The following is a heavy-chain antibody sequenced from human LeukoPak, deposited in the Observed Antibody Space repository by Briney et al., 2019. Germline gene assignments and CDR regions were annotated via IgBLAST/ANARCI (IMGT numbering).Heavy chain of an antibody. CDR2: INPNSGGT. CDR3: ARAGGDFWSGYFSFFADY. CDR1: GYTFTGYY. D-gene: IGHD3-3*01. V-gene: IGHV1-2*02. J-gene: IGHJ4*02. Sequence: ASVKVSCKASGYTFTGYYMHWVRQAPGQGLEWMGWINPNSGGTNYAQKFQGRVTMTRGTSINTAYMELSRLRSDDTAVYYCARAGGDFWSGYFSFFADYWGQGTLVTVSS.